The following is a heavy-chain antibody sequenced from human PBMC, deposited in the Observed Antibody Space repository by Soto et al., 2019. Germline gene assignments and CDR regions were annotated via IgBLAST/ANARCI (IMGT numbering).Heavy chain of an antibody. J-gene: IGHJ6*02. Sequence: GGSLRLSCAATGFTFSSYAMSWVRQAPGKGLEWVSVISGSGGGTYYADSVKGRFTISRDNAKNTLYLQMNSLRAEDTAVYYCARDQLEQWPDYYYYYGMDVWGQGTTVTVSS. CDR3: ARDQLEQWPDYYYYYGMDV. CDR2: ISGSGGGT. V-gene: IGHV3-23*01. CDR1: GFTFSSYA. D-gene: IGHD6-19*01.